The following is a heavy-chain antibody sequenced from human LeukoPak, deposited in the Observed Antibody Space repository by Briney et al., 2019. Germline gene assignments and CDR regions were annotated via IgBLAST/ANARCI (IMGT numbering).Heavy chain of an antibody. V-gene: IGHV3-30-3*01. D-gene: IGHD2-2*01. CDR1: GFTFSSYA. J-gene: IGHJ1*01. CDR2: ISYDGSNK. Sequence: RPGGSLRLSCAASGFTFSSYAMHWVRQAPGKGLEWVAVISYDGSNKYYADSVKGRFTISRDNSKNTLYLQMNSLRAEDTAVYYCARGDVVVPAAIGLTVQHWGQGTLVTVSS. CDR3: ARGDVVVPAAIGLTVQH.